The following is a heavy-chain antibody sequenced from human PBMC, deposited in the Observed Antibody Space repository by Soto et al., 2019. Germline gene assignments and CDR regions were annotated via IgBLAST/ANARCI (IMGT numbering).Heavy chain of an antibody. Sequence: STVRVSCEASGGTFSGHAISWVRQAPGQGPEWMGGLIPLFGTTQHAQNFQDRLTITADKSTSTAYMELTSLRFEDTAIYYCARGPNWGYRFDSWGQGTLDTVSS. CDR3: ARGPNWGYRFDS. CDR1: GGTFSGHA. CDR2: LIPLFGTT. V-gene: IGHV1-69*06. D-gene: IGHD7-27*01. J-gene: IGHJ4*02.